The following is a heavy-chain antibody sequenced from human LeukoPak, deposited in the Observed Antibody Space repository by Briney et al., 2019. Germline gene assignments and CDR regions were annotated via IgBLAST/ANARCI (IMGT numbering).Heavy chain of an antibody. CDR2: ISSSSSTI. CDR1: GFTFSSYS. V-gene: IGHV3-48*02. D-gene: IGHD4-17*01. Sequence: PGGSLRLSCAASGFTFSSYSMNWVRQAPGKGLGWVSHISSSSSTIYYADSVKGRFTISGDNAKNSLYLQMSSLRDEDTAVYYCARDRGYGDYVGAFDIWGQGTMVTVSS. J-gene: IGHJ3*02. CDR3: ARDRGYGDYVGAFDI.